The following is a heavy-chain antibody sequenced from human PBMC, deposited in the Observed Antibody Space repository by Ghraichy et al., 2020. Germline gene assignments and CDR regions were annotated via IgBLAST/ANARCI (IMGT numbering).Heavy chain of an antibody. CDR3: ARARGGWCTTTTCFAEYAEY. CDR2: IKQSGGEK. J-gene: IGHJ4*02. CDR1: EVSFNKCW. D-gene: IGHD1-26*01. V-gene: IGHV3-7*01. Sequence: GGSLRLSCVGSEVSFNKCWMSWVRQAPGKGLEWVASIKQSGGEKHYADSLKGRIAISRDNTQNSLFLQLDSLRVADTAVYYCARARGGWCTTTTCFAEYAEYWGEGTLVTVSS.